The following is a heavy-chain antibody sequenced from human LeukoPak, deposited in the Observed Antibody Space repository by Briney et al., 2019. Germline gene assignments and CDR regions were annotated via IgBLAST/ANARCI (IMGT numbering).Heavy chain of an antibody. CDR1: GYTFTGYP. D-gene: IGHD2/OR15-2a*01. J-gene: IGHJ4*02. CDR2: IIPNSGAT. Sequence: ASVKVSCKASGYTFTGYPILWVRQAPGQGLEWMGWIIPNSGATTYAQKFQGRVTMTRDTSISTAYMELSRLRSDDTAVYYCAVPSNMALDYWGQGTLVTVSS. CDR3: AVPSNMALDY. V-gene: IGHV1-2*02.